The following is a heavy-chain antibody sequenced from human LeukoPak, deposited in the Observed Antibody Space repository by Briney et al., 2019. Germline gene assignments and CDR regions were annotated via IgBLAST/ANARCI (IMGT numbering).Heavy chain of an antibody. Sequence: SETLSLTCTVSGGSISCSSYYWGWIRQPPGKGLEWIGSIYYSGSTYYNPSLKSRFTISVDTFKNQFSLKLSSVTAADTAVYYCARQTSGSGWYYFDYWGQGTLVTVSS. D-gene: IGHD6-19*01. CDR3: ARQTSGSGWYYFDY. J-gene: IGHJ4*02. CDR2: IYYSGST. CDR1: GGSISCSSYY. V-gene: IGHV4-39*01.